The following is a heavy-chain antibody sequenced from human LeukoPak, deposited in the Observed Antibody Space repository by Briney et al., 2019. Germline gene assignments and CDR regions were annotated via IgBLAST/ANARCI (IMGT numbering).Heavy chain of an antibody. CDR2: ISSSSSYI. V-gene: IGHV3-21*01. Sequence: PGGSLRLSCAASGLTFSSYSMNWVRQAPGKGLEWVSSISSSSSYIYYADSVKGRSTISRDNAKNSLYLQMNSLRAEDTAVYYCARERPTAGIPFDYWGQGTLVTVSS. CDR3: ARERPTAGIPFDY. J-gene: IGHJ4*02. CDR1: GLTFSSYS. D-gene: IGHD6-13*01.